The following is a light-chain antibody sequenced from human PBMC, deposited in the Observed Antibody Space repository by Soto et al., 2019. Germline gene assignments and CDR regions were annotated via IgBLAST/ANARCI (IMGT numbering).Light chain of an antibody. J-gene: IGKJ1*01. CDR1: QNINTN. V-gene: IGKV3-11*01. CDR3: QQRGNWPRTWA. CDR2: DAS. Sequence: EIVLTQAPVTLSLSPGEGATLSCKASQNINTNLGWYRQKPGQAPRLLIYDASLRATGIPARFTGSGSGTDFTLTINSLEPEDFAVYYCQQRGNWPRTWAFGQGTKVEVK.